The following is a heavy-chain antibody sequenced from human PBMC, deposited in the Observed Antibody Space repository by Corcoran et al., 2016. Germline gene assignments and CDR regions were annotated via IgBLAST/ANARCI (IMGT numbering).Heavy chain of an antibody. Sequence: QVQLVQSGAEVKKPGASVKVSCKASGYTFTSYYMHWVRQAPGQGLEWMGIINPSGGSTSYAQKFQGRVTMTRDTSTSTVYMELSSLGSEDTAVYYCARESVVVPAATSYGRDVWGQGTTVTVSS. CDR2: INPSGGST. CDR3: ARESVVVPAATSYGRDV. CDR1: GYTFTSYY. D-gene: IGHD2-2*01. J-gene: IGHJ6*02. V-gene: IGHV1-46*01.